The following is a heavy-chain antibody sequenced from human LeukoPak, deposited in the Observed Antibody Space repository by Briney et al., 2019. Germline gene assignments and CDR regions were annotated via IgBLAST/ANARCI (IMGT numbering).Heavy chain of an antibody. CDR3: ARDLPGGYCSSTSCYTRHYYYYGMDV. CDR1: GYAFTSYG. V-gene: IGHV1-18*01. CDR2: ISAYNGHT. J-gene: IGHJ6*02. Sequence: ASVKVSCKASGYAFTSYGTSWVRQAPGQGLEWMGWISAYNGHTNYAQKLQGRVTMTTDTSTSTAYMELRSLRSDDTAVYYCARDLPGGYCSSTSCYTRHYYYYGMDVWGQGTTVTVSS. D-gene: IGHD2-2*02.